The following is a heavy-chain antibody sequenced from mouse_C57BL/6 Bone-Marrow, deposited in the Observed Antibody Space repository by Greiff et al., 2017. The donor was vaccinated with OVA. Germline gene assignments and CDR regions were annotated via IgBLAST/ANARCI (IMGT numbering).Heavy chain of an antibody. CDR2: ISYDGSN. Sequence: EVQRVESGPGLVKPSQSLSLTCSVTGYSITSGYYWNWIRQFPGNKLEWMGYISYDGSNNYNPSLKNRISITRDTSKNQFFLKLNSVTTEDTATYYCARDYDPLAYWGQGTLVTVSA. D-gene: IGHD2-3*01. CDR3: ARDYDPLAY. V-gene: IGHV3-6*01. CDR1: GYSITSGYY. J-gene: IGHJ3*01.